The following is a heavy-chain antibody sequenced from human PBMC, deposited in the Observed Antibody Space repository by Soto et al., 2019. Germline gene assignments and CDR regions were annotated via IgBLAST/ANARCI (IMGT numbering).Heavy chain of an antibody. J-gene: IGHJ6*03. CDR2: FYYSGST. D-gene: IGHD3-3*01. V-gene: IGHV4-28*01. Sequence: SETLSLTCSVSGYSIRSSNWWGWIRQPPGKGLEWIGYFYYSGSTYYNPSLKSRVTMSVDTSKNQFSLKLSSVTAVDTAVYYCARITDYDFWCGTSKPYYYYYYMDVWGKGTTVTVSS. CDR3: ARITDYDFWCGTSKPYYYYYYMDV. CDR1: GYSIRSSNW.